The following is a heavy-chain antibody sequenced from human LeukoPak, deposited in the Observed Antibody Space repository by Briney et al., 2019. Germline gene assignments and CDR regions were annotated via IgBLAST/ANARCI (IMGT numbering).Heavy chain of an antibody. CDR1: GFIFSASW. CDR2: MNPDGSAV. Sequence: GGSLRLSCAASGFIFSASWMMWVRQAPGKGLEWVAGMNPDGSAVYYVDSVRGRFTISRDNPESSLYLQMNSLRVEDTALYYCARDRAYNSLDYWGQGTLVTVSS. J-gene: IGHJ4*02. D-gene: IGHD5-24*01. V-gene: IGHV3-7*01. CDR3: ARDRAYNSLDY.